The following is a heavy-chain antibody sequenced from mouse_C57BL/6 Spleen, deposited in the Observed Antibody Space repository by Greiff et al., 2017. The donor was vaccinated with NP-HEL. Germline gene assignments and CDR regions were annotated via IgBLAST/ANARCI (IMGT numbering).Heavy chain of an antibody. CDR2: ISSGGSYT. J-gene: IGHJ2*01. CDR3: ASLVATGFDY. V-gene: IGHV5-6*01. CDR1: GFTFSSYG. D-gene: IGHD1-1*01. Sequence: EVKLMESGGDLVKPGGSLKLSCAASGFTFSSYGMSWVRQTPDKRLEWVATISSGGSYTYYPDSVKGRFTISRDNAKNTLYLQMSSLKSEDTAMYYCASLVATGFDYWGQGTTLTVSS.